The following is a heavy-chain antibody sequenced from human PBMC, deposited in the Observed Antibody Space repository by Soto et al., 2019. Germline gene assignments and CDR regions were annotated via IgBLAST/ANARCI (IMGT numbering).Heavy chain of an antibody. CDR1: GGSISSYY. D-gene: IGHD3-10*01. CDR2: IYHRGTT. V-gene: IGHV4-59*01. J-gene: IGHJ4*02. Sequence: QVQLQESGPGLVKPSETLSLTCSVSGGSISSYYWSWIRQPPVKGLEWIGYIYHRGTTNYSPSHKSRVTISADMSKNQFSLKLSSVTAADTAVYYCARTIRRGGGFDYWGQGTLVSVSS. CDR3: ARTIRRGGGFDY.